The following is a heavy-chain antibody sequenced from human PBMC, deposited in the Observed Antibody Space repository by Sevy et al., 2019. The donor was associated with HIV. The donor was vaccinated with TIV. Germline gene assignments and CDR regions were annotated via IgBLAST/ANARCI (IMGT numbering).Heavy chain of an antibody. Sequence: ASVKVSCKASGYTFTSYYMHWVRQAPGQGLEWMGIINPSGGSTSCAQKFQGRVTMTRDTSTSTVYMELSSLRSEDTAVYYCARGYDSSGYYFGGAFDIWGQGTMVTVSS. CDR1: GYTFTSYY. V-gene: IGHV1-46*01. J-gene: IGHJ3*02. CDR2: INPSGGST. D-gene: IGHD3-22*01. CDR3: ARGYDSSGYYFGGAFDI.